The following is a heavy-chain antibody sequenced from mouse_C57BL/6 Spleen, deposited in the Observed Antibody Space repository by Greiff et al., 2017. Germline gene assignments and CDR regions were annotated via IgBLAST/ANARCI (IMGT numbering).Heavy chain of an antibody. D-gene: IGHD2-3*01. Sequence: QVQLQQPGTELVKPGASVKLSCQASGYTFTSSWLHWVKQRPGQGLEWIGNINPSNGGTTYNEKFKSKATLTVEKSSSTAYMQLSSLTSEDSAVYYCARSKGDFNDGYPAWFAYWGQGTLVTVSA. CDR2: INPSNGGT. CDR1: GYTFTSSW. J-gene: IGHJ3*01. V-gene: IGHV1-53*01. CDR3: ARSKGDFNDGYPAWFAY.